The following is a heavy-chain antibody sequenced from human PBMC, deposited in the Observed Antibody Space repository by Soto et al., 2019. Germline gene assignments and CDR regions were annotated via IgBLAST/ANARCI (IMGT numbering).Heavy chain of an antibody. J-gene: IGHJ5*02. CDR2: IYYSGST. V-gene: IGHV4-31*03. D-gene: IGHD2-15*01. CDR1: GGSISSGGYY. Sequence: QVQLQESGPGLMKPSQTLSLTCTVSGGSISSGGYYWSWIRQHPGKGLEWIGYIYYSGSTYYNPSLNSRVTISVDTSKNQFSLKLSSVTAADTAVYYCARSPDIVVVVAAAGWFDPWGQGTLVTVSS. CDR3: ARSPDIVVVVAAAGWFDP.